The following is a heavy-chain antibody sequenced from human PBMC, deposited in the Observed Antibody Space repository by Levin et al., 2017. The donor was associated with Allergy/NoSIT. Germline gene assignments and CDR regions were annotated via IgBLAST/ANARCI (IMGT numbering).Heavy chain of an antibody. J-gene: IGHJ4*02. CDR1: GGSISGYY. CDR2: IYSAGDT. CDR3: ARQGTGYSSSDY. Sequence: SQTLSLTCTVSGGSISGYYWTWIRPPPGEGLEWIGYIYSAGDTIYNPSLKSRVTISLDTSKNQVSLRLNSVTAADTAVYYCARQGTGYSSSDYWGQGTLVTVSS. V-gene: IGHV4-59*01. D-gene: IGHD6-19*01.